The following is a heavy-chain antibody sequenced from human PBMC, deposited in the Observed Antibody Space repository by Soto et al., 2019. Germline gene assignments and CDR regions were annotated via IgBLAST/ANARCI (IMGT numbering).Heavy chain of an antibody. Sequence: QVQLVQSGAEVKKPGSSVKVSCKASGGTFNTYAINWVRQAPGQGLEWMGGIIPIFGPTNYTQKFQGRVTITEDISTSTAYMEMSSLRSEDTAVYYCARDGYCSGVSCYSLGYWGQGTLVTVSS. CDR1: GGTFNTYA. V-gene: IGHV1-69*06. D-gene: IGHD2-15*01. J-gene: IGHJ4*02. CDR3: ARDGYCSGVSCYSLGY. CDR2: IIPIFGPT.